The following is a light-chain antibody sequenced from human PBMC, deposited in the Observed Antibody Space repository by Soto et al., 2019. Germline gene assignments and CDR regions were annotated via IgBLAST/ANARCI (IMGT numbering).Light chain of an antibody. CDR3: QQYKSYST. Sequence: DIHMTQSPSSLSASLGDRVTITCRASHSIISYLHWYQQKPGKAPKLLIYDASTLESGVPSRFSGSGSGTEFTLTINNLQPDDLATYIYQQYKSYSTFGRGTKVDI. V-gene: IGKV1-5*01. J-gene: IGKJ1*01. CDR1: HSIISY. CDR2: DAS.